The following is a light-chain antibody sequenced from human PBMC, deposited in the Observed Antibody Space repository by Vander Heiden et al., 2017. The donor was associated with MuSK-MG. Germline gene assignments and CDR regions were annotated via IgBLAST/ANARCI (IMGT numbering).Light chain of an antibody. CDR3: QLYDNLHPTVT. J-gene: IGKJ2*01. CDR1: EDIENR. CDR2: DAS. Sequence: QMTQSPSSLSASVGDRVTISCRASEDIENRLNWYQQKPGKAPDLLIYDASILKPGVPPRFSGSGSGTEFTFTITSLQPEDFATYYCQLYDNLHPTVTFGQGTRVDI. V-gene: IGKV1-33*01.